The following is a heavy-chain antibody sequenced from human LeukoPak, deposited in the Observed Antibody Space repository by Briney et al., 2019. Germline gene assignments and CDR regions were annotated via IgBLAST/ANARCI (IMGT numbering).Heavy chain of an antibody. Sequence: ASVKVSCKASGYTFTGYYVHWVRQAPGQGLEWMGRINPNSGDTNYAQKFQGRVTMTRDTSISSAYMELSRLRSDDTAVYYCARDYCGGDCFPDYWGQGTLVTVSS. CDR3: ARDYCGGDCFPDY. D-gene: IGHD2-21*02. J-gene: IGHJ4*02. CDR2: INPNSGDT. V-gene: IGHV1-2*06. CDR1: GYTFTGYY.